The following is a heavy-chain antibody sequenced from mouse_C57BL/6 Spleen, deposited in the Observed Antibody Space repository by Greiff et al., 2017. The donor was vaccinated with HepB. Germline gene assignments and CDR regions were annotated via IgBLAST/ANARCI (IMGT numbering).Heavy chain of an antibody. D-gene: IGHD2-1*01. Sequence: VQLKQSGAELVKPGASVKLSCTASGFNIKDYYMHWVKQRTEQGLEWIGRIDPEDGETKYAPKFQGKATITADTSSNTAYLQLSSLPSEDTAVYYCASGDGNAAWFAYWGQGTLVTVSA. CDR3: ASGDGNAAWFAY. V-gene: IGHV14-2*01. CDR1: GFNIKDYY. J-gene: IGHJ3*01. CDR2: IDPEDGET.